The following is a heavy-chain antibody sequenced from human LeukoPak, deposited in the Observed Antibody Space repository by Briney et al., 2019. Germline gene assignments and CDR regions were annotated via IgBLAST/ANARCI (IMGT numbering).Heavy chain of an antibody. CDR1: GFTFSSYS. D-gene: IGHD3-22*01. J-gene: IGHJ6*03. CDR2: ISSSSSYI. Sequence: GGSLRLSCAASGFTFSSYSMNWVRQAPGKGLEWVSSISSSSSYIYYADSVKGRFTISRDNAKNSLYLQMNSLRAEDTAVYYCARVVYYDSSGYYXGYYYXDXWGKGTTV. V-gene: IGHV3-21*01. CDR3: ARVVYYDSSGYYXGYYYXDX.